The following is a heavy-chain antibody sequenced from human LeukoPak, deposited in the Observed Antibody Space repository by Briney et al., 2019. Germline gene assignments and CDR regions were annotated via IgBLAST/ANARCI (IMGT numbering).Heavy chain of an antibody. J-gene: IGHJ4*02. Sequence: VKVSCKASGYTFANFGITWVRQAPGQGLEWMGWISVYNGNTNYAQNLQGRVTLTTDTSTSTAYMELSSLRSDDTALYYCARTCSSSSCYMVHWGQGTLVTVAS. CDR1: GYTFANFG. CDR2: ISVYNGNT. CDR3: ARTCSSSSCYMVH. V-gene: IGHV1-18*01. D-gene: IGHD2-2*02.